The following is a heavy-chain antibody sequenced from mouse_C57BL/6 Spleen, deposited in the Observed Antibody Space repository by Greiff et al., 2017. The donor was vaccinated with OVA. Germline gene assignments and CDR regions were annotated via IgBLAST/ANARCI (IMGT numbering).Heavy chain of an antibody. Sequence: EVMLVESGGGLVKPGGSLKLSCAASGFTFSSYAMSWVRQTPEKRLEWVATISDGGSYTYYPDNVKGRFTISRDNAKNNLYLQMSHLKSEDTAMYYCAREEDYYGSRYFDVWGTGTTVTVSS. J-gene: IGHJ1*03. D-gene: IGHD1-1*01. CDR1: GFTFSSYA. V-gene: IGHV5-4*01. CDR2: ISDGGSYT. CDR3: AREEDYYGSRYFDV.